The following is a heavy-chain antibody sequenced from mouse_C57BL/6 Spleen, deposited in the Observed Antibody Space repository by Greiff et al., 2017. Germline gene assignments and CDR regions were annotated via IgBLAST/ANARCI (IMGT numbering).Heavy chain of an antibody. CDR3: ARWYGYEGRAMEC. Sequence: VQLQQSGAELVKPGASVKMSCKASGYTFTSYWITWVKQRPGQGLEWIGDIYPGSGSTNYNEKFKSKATLTVDTSSSTAYMQLSSLTSEDSAVYYCARWYGYEGRAMECWGKGASVTVAS. V-gene: IGHV1-55*01. J-gene: IGHJ4*01. CDR1: GYTFTSYW. CDR2: IYPGSGST. D-gene: IGHD2-2*01.